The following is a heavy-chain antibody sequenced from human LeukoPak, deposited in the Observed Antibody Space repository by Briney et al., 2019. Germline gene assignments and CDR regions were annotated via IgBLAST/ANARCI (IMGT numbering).Heavy chain of an antibody. CDR3: ARDRRSEMATITYRGGLFDY. J-gene: IGHJ4*02. Sequence: GGSLRLSCAASGFTFSSYAMHWVRQDPGKGLEWVAVISYDGSNKYYADSVKGRFTISRDNSKNTLYLQMNSLRAEDTAVYYCARDRRSEMATITYRGGLFDYWGQGTLVTVSS. CDR1: GFTFSSYA. V-gene: IGHV3-30*04. D-gene: IGHD5-24*01. CDR2: ISYDGSNK.